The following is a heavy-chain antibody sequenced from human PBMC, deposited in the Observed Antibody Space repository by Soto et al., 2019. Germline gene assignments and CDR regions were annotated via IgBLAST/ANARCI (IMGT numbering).Heavy chain of an antibody. J-gene: IGHJ6*02. CDR3: ARVVAAAGRDGGYYYYGMDV. V-gene: IGHV4-4*07. D-gene: IGHD6-13*01. Sequence: RQPAGKGLEWIGRIYTSGSTNYNPSLKSRVTMSVDTSKNQFSLKLSSVTAADTAVYYCARVVAAAGRDGGYYYYGMDVWGQGTTVTVSS. CDR2: IYTSGST.